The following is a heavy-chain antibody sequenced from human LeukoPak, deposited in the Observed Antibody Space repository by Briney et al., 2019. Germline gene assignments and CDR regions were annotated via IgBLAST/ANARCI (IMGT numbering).Heavy chain of an antibody. D-gene: IGHD3-22*01. Sequence: SETLSLTCTVSGGSISSSSYYWGWIRQPPGKGLEWIGSIYYSGSTYYNPSLKSRVTISVDTSKNQFSLKLSSVTAADTAVYFCARAPHFFDTSGSRYYFDYWGQGALVTVSS. J-gene: IGHJ4*02. V-gene: IGHV4-39*07. CDR1: GGSISSSSYY. CDR3: ARAPHFFDTSGSRYYFDY. CDR2: IYYSGST.